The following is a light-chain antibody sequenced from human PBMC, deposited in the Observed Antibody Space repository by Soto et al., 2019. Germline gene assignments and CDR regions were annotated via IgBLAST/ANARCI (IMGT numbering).Light chain of an antibody. V-gene: IGLV2-14*01. J-gene: IGLJ2*01. CDR1: IYDVGAYHY. CDR3: ISYTTTGALV. Sequence: QSALTQPASVSGSPGQSITISCTGTIYDVGAYHYVSWYQQFPDKAPKLILYEVSNRPSGISNRFSGFRSGSTASLTVSGLQPEDDAHYYCISYTTTGALVFGGGTKLTVL. CDR2: EVS.